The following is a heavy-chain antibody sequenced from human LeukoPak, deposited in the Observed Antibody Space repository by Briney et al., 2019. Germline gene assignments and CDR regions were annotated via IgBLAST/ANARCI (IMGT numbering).Heavy chain of an antibody. CDR1: GGSISSTNW. D-gene: IGHD3-22*01. V-gene: IGHV4-4*02. CDR2: IYHSGST. CDR3: AREVPDYHSSGYSPPSFDN. J-gene: IGHJ4*02. Sequence: SGTLSLTCAVSGGSISSTNWWSWVRQPPGKGLEWIGEIYHSGSTDYNPSLKSRVTISVDKSKNQFSLKLSSVTAADTAVYYCAREVPDYHSSGYSPPSFDNWGQGTLVTVSS.